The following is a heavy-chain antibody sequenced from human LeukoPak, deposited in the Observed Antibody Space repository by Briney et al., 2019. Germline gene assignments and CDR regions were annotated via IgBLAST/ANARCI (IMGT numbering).Heavy chain of an antibody. J-gene: IGHJ6*03. Sequence: PSETLSLTCAVYGGSFSGYYWSWIRQPPGKGLEWVGEITHSGSTNYNPSLKSRVTISVDTSKNQFSLKLSSVTAADTAVYYCARGVVPAALNPISPYYYYYYMDVWGKGTTVTVSS. CDR1: GGSFSGYY. CDR3: ARGVVPAALNPISPYYYYYYMDV. V-gene: IGHV4-34*01. D-gene: IGHD2-2*01. CDR2: ITHSGST.